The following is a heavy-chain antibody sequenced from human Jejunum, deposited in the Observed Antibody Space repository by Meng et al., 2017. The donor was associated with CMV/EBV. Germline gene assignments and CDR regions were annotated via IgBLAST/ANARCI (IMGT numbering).Heavy chain of an antibody. CDR1: GSSFRNSW. CDR3: ASTGPLYGLYFCY. CDR2: TNEDGSDK. J-gene: IGHJ4*02. Sequence: ASGSSFRNSWMFWVRRAPGKGLEWVAKTNEDGSDKYYVDSVKGRFTIFRDNAKNSVYLQMNSLRAEDTAVYYCASTGPLYGLYFCYWGQGTLVTVSS. D-gene: IGHD2-8*01. V-gene: IGHV3-7*01.